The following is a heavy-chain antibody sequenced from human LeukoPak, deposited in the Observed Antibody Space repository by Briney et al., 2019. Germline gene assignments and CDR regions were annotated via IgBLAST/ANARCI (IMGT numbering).Heavy chain of an antibody. CDR2: IYHSGST. D-gene: IGHD1-26*01. CDR3: ATTTIRLGY. Sequence: SEALSLTCAVSGGSISSSNWWSWVRQPPGKGLEWIGSIYHSGSTYYNPSLKSRVTISVDTSKNQFSLKLSSVTAADTAVYYCATTTIRLGYWGQGTLVTVSS. V-gene: IGHV4-4*02. CDR1: GGSISSSNW. J-gene: IGHJ4*02.